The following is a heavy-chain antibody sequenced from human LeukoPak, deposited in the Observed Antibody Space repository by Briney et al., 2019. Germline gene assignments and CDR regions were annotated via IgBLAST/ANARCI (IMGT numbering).Heavy chain of an antibody. Sequence: GASVKVSCKASGYTFTGYYMHWVGQAPGQGLEWMGRINPNSGGTNYAQKFQGRVTMTGDTSISTAYMELSRLRSDDTAVYYCARSLGDSSGYLAFDYWGQGTLVTVSS. D-gene: IGHD3-22*01. V-gene: IGHV1-2*06. CDR2: INPNSGGT. CDR3: ARSLGDSSGYLAFDY. J-gene: IGHJ4*02. CDR1: GYTFTGYY.